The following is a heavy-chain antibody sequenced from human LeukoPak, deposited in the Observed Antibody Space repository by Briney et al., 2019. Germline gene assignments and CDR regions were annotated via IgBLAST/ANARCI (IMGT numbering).Heavy chain of an antibody. CDR2: ISASGGGT. D-gene: IGHD4-23*01. CDR1: EFILSSYG. J-gene: IGHJ4*02. V-gene: IGHV3-23*01. Sequence: PGGSLRLSCAASEFILSSYGMSWVRQAPGKGLEWVSAISASGGGTYYADSVKGRFTISRDNSRNTLYLEMNSLRAEDTAIYYCAKEVTPGALLYGPFDYWGQGTLVTVSS. CDR3: AKEVTPGALLYGPFDY.